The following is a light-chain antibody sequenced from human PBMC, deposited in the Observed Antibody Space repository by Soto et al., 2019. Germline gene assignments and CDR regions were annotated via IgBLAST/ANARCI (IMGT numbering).Light chain of an antibody. Sequence: QSALTQPASVSGSPGQSITISCTGTSSDVGGYNHVSWYQQYPGKAPKVIIYELSNRPSEISNRFSGSKSGNTASLTISGLQAEDEADYYCSSYTSSSTLLYVFGTGTKLTVL. J-gene: IGLJ1*01. V-gene: IGLV2-14*01. CDR2: ELS. CDR1: SSDVGGYNH. CDR3: SSYTSSSTLLYV.